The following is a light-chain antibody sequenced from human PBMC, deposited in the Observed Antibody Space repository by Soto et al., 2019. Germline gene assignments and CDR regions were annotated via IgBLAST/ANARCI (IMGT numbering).Light chain of an antibody. CDR3: SSYTSSMNNV. V-gene: IGLV2-14*03. CDR1: SSDVGGYNS. CDR2: DVG. J-gene: IGLJ1*01. Sequence: QSVLTQPASVSGSPGQSITISCTGTSSDVGGYNSVSWYQHHPGKAPKLILYDVGYRPSGVSYRFSGSKSGNTASLTISGLQAADEADYFCSSYTSSMNNVFGSGTKVTVL.